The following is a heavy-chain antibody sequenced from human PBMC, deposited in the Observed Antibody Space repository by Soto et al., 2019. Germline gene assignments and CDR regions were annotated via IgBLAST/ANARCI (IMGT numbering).Heavy chain of an antibody. Sequence: GGSLRLSCAASGFPFGENAMSWVRQAPGKGLEWVSGISDSGATTYYADSVRGRFTISRDNAKNSLYLQMNSLRAEDTAVYYCARYRSLDPWGQGILVTVSS. CDR2: ISDSGATT. D-gene: IGHD2-15*01. J-gene: IGHJ5*02. V-gene: IGHV3-23*01. CDR1: GFPFGENA. CDR3: ARYRSLDP.